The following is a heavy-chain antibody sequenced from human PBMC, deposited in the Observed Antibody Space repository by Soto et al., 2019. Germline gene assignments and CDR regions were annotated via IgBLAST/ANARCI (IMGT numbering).Heavy chain of an antibody. CDR2: IIPILGIA. Sequence: QVQLVQSGAEVKKPGSSVKVSCKASGGTFSSYTISWVRQAPGQGLEWMGRIIPILGIANYAQKFQGRVTITADKSTSTAYMELSSLRSEDTAVYYCARSSRYYYGSGSSLYYFDYWGQGTLVTVSS. CDR1: GGTFSSYT. V-gene: IGHV1-69*02. J-gene: IGHJ4*02. CDR3: ARSSRYYYGSGSSLYYFDY. D-gene: IGHD3-10*01.